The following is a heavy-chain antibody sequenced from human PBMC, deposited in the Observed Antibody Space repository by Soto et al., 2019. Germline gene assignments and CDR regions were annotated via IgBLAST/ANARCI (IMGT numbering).Heavy chain of an antibody. CDR3: ARAVSTLLYYSDC. CDR1: GYTFTDYY. D-gene: IGHD4-17*01. CDR2: INPNSGGT. V-gene: IGHV1-2*02. J-gene: IGHJ4*02. Sequence: ASVKVSCKAYGYTFTDYYMHWVRQAPGQGLEWMGWINPNSGGTNYAQKFQGRVTMTRDTSISTAYMEVSRLRSDDTAVYYCARAVSTLLYYSDCSGRGTLVTVSS.